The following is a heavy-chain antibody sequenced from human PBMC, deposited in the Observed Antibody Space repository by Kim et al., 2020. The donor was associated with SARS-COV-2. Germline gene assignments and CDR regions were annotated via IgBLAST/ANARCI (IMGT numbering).Heavy chain of an antibody. D-gene: IGHD3-22*01. V-gene: IGHV3-23*03. Sequence: GGSLRLSCAASGFTFSSYAMSWVRQAPGKGLEWVSVIYSGGSSTYYADSVKGRFTISRDNSKNTLYLQMNSLRAEDTAVYYCANLSPPNYYDSSGYFYYWGQGTLVTVSS. CDR2: IYSGGSST. CDR1: GFTFSSYA. J-gene: IGHJ4*02. CDR3: ANLSPPNYYDSSGYFYY.